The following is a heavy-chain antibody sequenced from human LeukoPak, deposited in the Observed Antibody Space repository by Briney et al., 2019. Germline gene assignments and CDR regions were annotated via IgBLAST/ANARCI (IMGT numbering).Heavy chain of an antibody. CDR2: IYYSGST. Sequence: SETLSLTCTVSGGSISSYYWSWIRQPPGKGLEWIGYIYYSGSTNYNPSLKSRVTISVDTSKNQFSLKPSSVTAADTAVYYCARERRVEMATWYYYYYMDVWGKGTTVTISS. CDR1: GGSISSYY. J-gene: IGHJ6*03. V-gene: IGHV4-59*01. D-gene: IGHD5-24*01. CDR3: ARERRVEMATWYYYYYMDV.